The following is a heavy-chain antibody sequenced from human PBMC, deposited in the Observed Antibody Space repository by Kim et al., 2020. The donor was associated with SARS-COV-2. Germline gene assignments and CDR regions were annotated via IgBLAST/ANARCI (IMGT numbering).Heavy chain of an antibody. D-gene: IGHD4-17*01. CDR3: TTGGYGDYEYYYYYYGMDV. CDR2: IKSKTDGGTT. J-gene: IGHJ6*02. V-gene: IGHV3-15*01. Sequence: GGSLRLSCAASGFTFSNAWMSWVRQAPGKGLEWVGRIKSKTDGGTTDYAAPVKGRFTISRDDSKNTLYLQMNSLKTEDTAVYYCTTGGYGDYEYYYYYYGMDVWGQGTTVTVSS. CDR1: GFTFSNAW.